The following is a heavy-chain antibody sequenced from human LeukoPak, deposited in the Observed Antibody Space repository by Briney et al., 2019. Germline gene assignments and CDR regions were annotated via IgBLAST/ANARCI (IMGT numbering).Heavy chain of an antibody. CDR3: ARHAHYYDSSGYANWFDP. D-gene: IGHD3-22*01. V-gene: IGHV5-51*01. CDR1: GYSFTSYW. CDR2: IYPGYSDT. J-gene: IGHJ5*02. Sequence: GESLKISCKGSGYSFTSYWIGWVRQMPGKGLEGMGIIYPGYSDTRYSPSFQGQVTISPDKSINTAYLPSSSLNAADTAMYCCARHAHYYDSSGYANWFDPWGQGTLVTVSS.